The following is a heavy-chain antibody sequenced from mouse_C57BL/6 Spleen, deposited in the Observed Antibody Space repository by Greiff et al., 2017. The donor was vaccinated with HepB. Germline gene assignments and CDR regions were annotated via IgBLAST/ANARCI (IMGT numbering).Heavy chain of an antibody. D-gene: IGHD2-14*01. V-gene: IGHV3-8*01. CDR3: ARSGYRYSSPFDY. CDR2: ISYSGST. CDR1: GYSITSVY. J-gene: IGHJ2*01. Sequence: EVKVVESGPGLAKPSQTLSLTCSVTGYSITSVYWNWIRKFPGNKLEYMGYISYSGSTYYNPSLKSRISITRDTSKNQYYLQLNSVTTEDTATYYCARSGYRYSSPFDYWGQGTTLTVSS.